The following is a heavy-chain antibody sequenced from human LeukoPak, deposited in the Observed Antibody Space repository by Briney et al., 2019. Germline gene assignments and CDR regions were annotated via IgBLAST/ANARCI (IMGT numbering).Heavy chain of an antibody. V-gene: IGHV2-70*17. J-gene: IGHJ4*02. CDR2: IGWDDDK. D-gene: IGHD6-13*01. CDR1: GFSLSTNKMC. CDR3: ARSLYTSSWSGFDY. Sequence: SGPALVKPTQTLTLTCTFSGFSLSTNKMCVSWIRQPPGKALEWLARIGWDDDKFYNTSLKTRLTISKDTSKNQVVLTMTNMDPVDTGTYYCARSLYTSSWSGFDYWGQGTLVTVSS.